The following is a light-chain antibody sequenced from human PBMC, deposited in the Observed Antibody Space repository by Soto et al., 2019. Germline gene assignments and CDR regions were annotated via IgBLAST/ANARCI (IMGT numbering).Light chain of an antibody. V-gene: IGKV3-15*01. CDR3: QQYNNWPIT. CDR1: QSVSDN. CDR2: GAS. J-gene: IGKJ5*01. Sequence: EIVMMQSPATLSVSPGERATLSCRASQSVSDNLAWYQQKPGQAPRLFIYGASARATGIPARFSGSGSGTEFTLTISSLQSEDFAVYYCQQYNNWPITFGQGTRLEIK.